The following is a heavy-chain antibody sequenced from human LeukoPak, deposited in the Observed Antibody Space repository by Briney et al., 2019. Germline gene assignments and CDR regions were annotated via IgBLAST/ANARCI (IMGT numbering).Heavy chain of an antibody. J-gene: IGHJ3*02. D-gene: IGHD3-22*01. CDR2: ISTSGSYI. CDR3: ARDPNYYDSSGTNVDAFDI. Sequence: GGSLRLSCAASGFIVRNYYLSWVRQAPGKGLEWVSSISTSGSYIYYADSVKGRFTISRDNAKNSLYLQMNSLRAEDTAVYYCARDPNYYDSSGTNVDAFDIWGQGTMVTVSS. CDR1: GFIVRNYY. V-gene: IGHV3-21*01.